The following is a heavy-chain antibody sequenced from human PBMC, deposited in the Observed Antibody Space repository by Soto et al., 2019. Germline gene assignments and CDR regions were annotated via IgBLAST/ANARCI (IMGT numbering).Heavy chain of an antibody. D-gene: IGHD2-15*01. CDR1: GFSLSTSGVG. CDR2: IYWDDDK. CDR3: AYLPCSGGSCYWFSYCDMDV. J-gene: IGHJ6*02. Sequence: QITLKESGPTLVKPPQTLTLTCTFSGFSLSTSGVGVAWIRQPPGKALEWLALIYWDDDKRYSPSLETRLTVTKDTSKNQVVPSITNMDSVDIATYYCAYLPCSGGSCYWFSYCDMDVWGQGTTVTVSS. V-gene: IGHV2-5*02.